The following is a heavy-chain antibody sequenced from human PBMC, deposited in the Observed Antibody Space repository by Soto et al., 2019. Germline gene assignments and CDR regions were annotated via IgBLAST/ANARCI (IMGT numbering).Heavy chain of an antibody. V-gene: IGHV4-59*08. J-gene: IGHJ4*02. Sequence: PSETLSLTCTVSGDSISTDYWSWIRQSPGKGLERIGFIYYGGSTNYNPSLKSRVTISVDTPKNQFSLKLSSVTAADTAVYYCAKNWNWGSLVHWGQGTLVTVS. CDR3: AKNWNWGSLVH. CDR1: GDSISTDY. CDR2: IYYGGST. D-gene: IGHD7-27*01.